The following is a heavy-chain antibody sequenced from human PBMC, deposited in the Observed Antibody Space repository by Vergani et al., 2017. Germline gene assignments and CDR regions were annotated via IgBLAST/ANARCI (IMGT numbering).Heavy chain of an antibody. J-gene: IGHJ6*03. V-gene: IGHV1-2*02. Sequence: QVQLVQSGAEVKKPGASVKVSCKASGYTFTGHYMHWVRQAPGQGLEWMGWINPNSGGTNYAQKFQGRVTMTRDTSISTAYMELSRLRSDDTAVYYCARGLSGVVPPSYYMDVWGKGTTVTVSS. CDR1: GYTFTGHY. CDR2: INPNSGGT. CDR3: ARGLSGVVPPSYYMDV. D-gene: IGHD3-3*01.